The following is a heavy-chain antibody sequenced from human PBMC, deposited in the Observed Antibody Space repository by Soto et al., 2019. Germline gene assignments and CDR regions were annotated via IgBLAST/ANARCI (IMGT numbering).Heavy chain of an antibody. J-gene: IGHJ5*02. Sequence: GGSLRLSCAASGSTFSSNAMSWVRQAPGKGLEWVSAISGSGASTYYADSVKFRRWVTMTRDTSINTIYMELTRLTSDDTAVYYCARDYNLVTTNCFDPWGQGTLVTVSS. V-gene: IGHV3-23*01. D-gene: IGHD4-17*01. CDR1: GSTFSSNA. CDR3: ARDYNLVTTNCFDP. CDR2: ISGSGAST.